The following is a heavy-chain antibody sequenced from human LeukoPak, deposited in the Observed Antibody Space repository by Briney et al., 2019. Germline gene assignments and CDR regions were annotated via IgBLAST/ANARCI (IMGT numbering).Heavy chain of an antibody. CDR2: IYYSGST. CDR1: GGSISSSSYY. V-gene: IGHV4-39*07. CDR3: ARRGGLGQFRGVIG. Sequence: SETLSLTCTVSGGSISSSSYYWGWIRQPPGKGLEWIGSIYYSGSTYYNPSLKSRVTISVDTSKNQFSLKLSSVTAADTAVYYCARRGGLGQFRGVIGWGQGTLVTVSS. D-gene: IGHD3-10*01. J-gene: IGHJ4*02.